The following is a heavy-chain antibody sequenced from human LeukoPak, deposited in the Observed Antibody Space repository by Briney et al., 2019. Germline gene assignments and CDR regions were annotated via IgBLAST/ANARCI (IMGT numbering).Heavy chain of an antibody. CDR2: IIPILGIA. J-gene: IGHJ4*02. D-gene: IGHD2-21*01. Sequence: VASLKVSCKASGGTFSSYAISWVRQAPGQGLEWMGRIIPILGIANYAQKFQGRVTITADRSTSTAYMELSSLRSEDTAVYYCAAPSGDRASQKIWGQGTLVTVSS. V-gene: IGHV1-69*04. CDR3: AAPSGDRASQKI. CDR1: GGTFSSYA.